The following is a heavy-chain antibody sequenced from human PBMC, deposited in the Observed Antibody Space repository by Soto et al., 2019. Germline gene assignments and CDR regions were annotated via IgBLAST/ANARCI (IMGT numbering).Heavy chain of an antibody. CDR3: ASGTLLWFGELPGFIRH. J-gene: IGHJ4*02. CDR2: ISARNGNT. V-gene: IGHV1-18*01. CDR1: GYTFTSYG. D-gene: IGHD3-10*01. Sequence: GASVKVSCKASGYTFTSYGISWVRQAPGQGLEWMGWISARNGNTNYAQKFQGRVTITRDTSASTGYMELSSLRSEDTAVYYCASGTLLWFGELPGFIRHWGQGILVTVSS.